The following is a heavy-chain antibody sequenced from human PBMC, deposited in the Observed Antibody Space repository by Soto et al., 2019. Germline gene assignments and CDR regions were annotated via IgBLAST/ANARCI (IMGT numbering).Heavy chain of an antibody. D-gene: IGHD4-4*01. CDR2: IYSGGYT. Sequence: EVQLVESGGGLIQPGGSLRLSCAVSGFTVSNNYMSWVRQAPGKGLEGVSVIYSGGYTAYGDSVKGRFTISRDNSKNTLFLQMNSLRAEDTAIYYCAKDLSDSDYVPRYDYWGQGTLVTVSS. J-gene: IGHJ4*02. V-gene: IGHV3-53*01. CDR1: GFTVSNNY. CDR3: AKDLSDSDYVPRYDY.